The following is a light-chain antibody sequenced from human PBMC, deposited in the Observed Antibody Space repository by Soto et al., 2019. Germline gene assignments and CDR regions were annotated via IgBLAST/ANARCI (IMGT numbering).Light chain of an antibody. CDR1: QSISSW. Sequence: IHMTQSPSTVSSSVGDRVTITCRASQSISSWLAWYQQKPGKAPKLLIYDASSLESGVPSRFSGSGSGTEFTLTISSLQPDDFATYYCQQYNSYSTFGQGTKVDIK. CDR3: QQYNSYST. J-gene: IGKJ1*01. CDR2: DAS. V-gene: IGKV1-5*01.